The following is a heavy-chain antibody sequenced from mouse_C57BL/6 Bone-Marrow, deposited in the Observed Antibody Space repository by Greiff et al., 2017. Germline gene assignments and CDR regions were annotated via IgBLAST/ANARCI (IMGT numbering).Heavy chain of an antibody. D-gene: IGHD2-3*01. CDR1: GYSITSYY. CDR3: AKGGWLLSYY. Sequence: EVQLQQSGPGLAKPSHTLSLTCSATGYSITSYYWNWIRQFPGHKLEYMGYISYSGSNNYNTSLKNRISIARDTSKNQFFLELKSVTTEDTATYDCAKGGWLLSYYWGQGTTLTVSS. V-gene: IGHV3-8*01. CDR2: ISYSGSN. J-gene: IGHJ2*01.